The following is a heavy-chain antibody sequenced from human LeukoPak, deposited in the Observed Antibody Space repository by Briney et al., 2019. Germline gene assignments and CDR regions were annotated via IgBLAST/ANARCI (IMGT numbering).Heavy chain of an antibody. Sequence: PGGSLRLSCAASGFTFSSYTMNWVRQAPGKGLEWVSSITTSSSNIHYADSVKGRFTISRDNAKNSLYLQMNSLRAEDTALYYCARLHEAMPAASAFDYWGQGTLVTVSS. D-gene: IGHD2-2*01. CDR2: ITTSSSNI. CDR1: GFTFSSYT. CDR3: ARLHEAMPAASAFDY. J-gene: IGHJ4*02. V-gene: IGHV3-21*01.